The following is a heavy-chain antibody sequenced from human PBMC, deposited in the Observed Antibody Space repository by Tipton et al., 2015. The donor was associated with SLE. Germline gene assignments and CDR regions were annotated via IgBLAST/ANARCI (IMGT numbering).Heavy chain of an antibody. CDR1: GFNLSAYD. D-gene: IGHD3-3*01. J-gene: IGHJ4*02. CDR3: TRSGFVGYSHFDY. V-gene: IGHV3-21*01. CDR2: LSASHTYM. Sequence: SLRLSCAASGFNLSAYDMSWVRLAPGQGLQWVSLLSASHTYMPYADSMTGRFTISRDNARNSLYLQMNSLRAEDTAIYYCTRSGFVGYSHFDYWGQGTLVTVSS.